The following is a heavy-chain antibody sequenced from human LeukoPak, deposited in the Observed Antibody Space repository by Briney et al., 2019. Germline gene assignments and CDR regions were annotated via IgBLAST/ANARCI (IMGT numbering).Heavy chain of an antibody. CDR1: IGSISSSKW. Sequence: SETLSLTCSVSIGSISSSKWWSWVRQSPVKGLGWIGEIYLYGTTNYNPSFTSRVTMSVDRSRNQFSLKLTSVTAADTAVYYCARDQWGGNYIHDAFDIWGQGTMVTVSS. V-gene: IGHV4-4*02. CDR2: IYLYGTT. J-gene: IGHJ3*02. CDR3: ARDQWGGNYIHDAFDI. D-gene: IGHD4-23*01.